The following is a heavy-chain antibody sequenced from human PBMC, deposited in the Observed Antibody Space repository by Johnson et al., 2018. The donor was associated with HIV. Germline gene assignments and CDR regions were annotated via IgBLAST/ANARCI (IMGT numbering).Heavy chain of an antibody. J-gene: IGHJ3*01. CDR2: IRYDGSNK. V-gene: IGHV3-30*02. CDR1: GFTFSNAW. CDR3: ARVGASRFDAFHV. D-gene: IGHD3-16*01. Sequence: VQLVESGGGLVQPGGSLRLSCAASGFTFSNAWMSWVRQAPGKGLEWVAFIRYDGSNKYYADSVKGRFTISRDNSKNTLYLQMNSLRAEDTAVYYCARVGASRFDAFHVWGQGTMVTVSS.